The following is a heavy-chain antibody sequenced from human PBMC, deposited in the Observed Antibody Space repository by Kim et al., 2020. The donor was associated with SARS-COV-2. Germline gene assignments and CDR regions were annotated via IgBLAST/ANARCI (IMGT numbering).Heavy chain of an antibody. V-gene: IGHV4-59*01. CDR2: IYYSGST. CDR1: GGSISSYY. D-gene: IGHD6-13*01. J-gene: IGHJ2*01. CDR3: ARGVNSWYFDL. Sequence: SETLSLTCTVSGGSISSYYWSWIRQPPGKGLEWIGYIYYSGSTNYNPSLKSRVTISVDTSKNQFSLKLSSVTAAYTAVYYCARGVNSWYFDLWGRGTLVTVSS.